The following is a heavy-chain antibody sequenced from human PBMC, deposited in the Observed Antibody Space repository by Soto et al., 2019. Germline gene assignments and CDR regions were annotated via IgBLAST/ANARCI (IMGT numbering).Heavy chain of an antibody. D-gene: IGHD1-26*01. V-gene: IGHV1-3*01. Sequence: QVQLVQSGAELKKPGASVNISCQASGFAFSDTLINWVRQGPGQRLEWMGWINPANGNTRYSESFQGRVTISSLSSASTAYVELSDLTSEDTAVYYCARDIVSVGPRANEAFDVWGQGTMITVSS. CDR2: INPANGNT. CDR3: ARDIVSVGPRANEAFDV. CDR1: GFAFSDTL. J-gene: IGHJ3*01.